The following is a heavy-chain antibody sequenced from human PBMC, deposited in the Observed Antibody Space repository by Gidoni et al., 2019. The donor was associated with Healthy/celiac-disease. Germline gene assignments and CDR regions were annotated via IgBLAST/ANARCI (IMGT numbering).Heavy chain of an antibody. CDR1: GFTFVSSA. Sequence: EVQLVESGGGLVQPGGSLRLSCAASGFTFVSSAISGVRQAPGKGLEWVSAISGSGGSTYYADSVKGRFTISRDNSKNTLYLQMNSLRAEDTAVYYCANNMGKSDRGWLPPFDYWGQGTLVTVSS. V-gene: IGHV3-23*04. CDR2: ISGSGGST. J-gene: IGHJ4*02. CDR3: ANNMGKSDRGWLPPFDY. D-gene: IGHD5-12*01.